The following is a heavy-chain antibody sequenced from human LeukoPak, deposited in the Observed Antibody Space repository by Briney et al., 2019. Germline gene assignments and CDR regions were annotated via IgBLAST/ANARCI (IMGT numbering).Heavy chain of an antibody. CDR3: ARHPSSSSVGGEGNFDY. J-gene: IGHJ4*02. CDR2: IWYDGSNK. Sequence: TGGSLRLSCAASGFTFSSYGMHWVRQAPGKGLEWVAVIWYDGSNKYYADSVKGRFTISRDNSKNTLYLQMNSLRAEDTAVYYCARHPSSSSVGGEGNFDYWGQGTLVTVSS. D-gene: IGHD6-13*01. V-gene: IGHV3-33*01. CDR1: GFTFSSYG.